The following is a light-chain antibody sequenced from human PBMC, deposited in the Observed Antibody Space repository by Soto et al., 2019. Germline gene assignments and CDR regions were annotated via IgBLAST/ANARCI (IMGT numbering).Light chain of an antibody. V-gene: IGKV3-20*01. CDR1: QTVNSDY. Sequence: ETVLTQSPGTVSLSPGERATPSCTTSQTVNSDYLAWYQQKPGQAPRLLIYGVFNRATGIPDRFSGSGSGTYFTLAISGLEPEDSAVYYCQHYDGSPRTFGQGTNLEI. J-gene: IGKJ2*01. CDR2: GVF. CDR3: QHYDGSPRT.